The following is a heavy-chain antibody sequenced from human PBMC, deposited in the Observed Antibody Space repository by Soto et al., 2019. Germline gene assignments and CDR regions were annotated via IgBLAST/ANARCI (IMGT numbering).Heavy chain of an antibody. CDR3: ARDLPNDY. J-gene: IGHJ4*02. CDR2: ISYDGSNK. V-gene: IGHV3-30-3*01. Sequence: QVQLVESGGGVVQPGRSLRLSCAASGFTFSSYAMHWVRQAPGKGLEWVAVISYDGSNKYYADSVKGRFTISRDNSKNTLYLQMNSLRAEETAVYYCARDLPNDYWGQGTLVTVSS. CDR1: GFTFSSYA.